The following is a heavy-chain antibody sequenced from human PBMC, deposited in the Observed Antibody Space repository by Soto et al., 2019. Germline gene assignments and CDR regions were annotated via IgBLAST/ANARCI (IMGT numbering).Heavy chain of an antibody. V-gene: IGHV1-18*01. CDR2: ISAYNGNT. D-gene: IGHD6-19*01. J-gene: IGHJ4*02. Sequence: QVQLVQSGAEVKKPGASVKVSCKASGYTFTSYGISWVRQAPGQGLEWMGWISAYNGNTNYAQKLQGRVTMTTDTSTSTAYMELRSLISDDTAVYYCARLPRDDSSGWSSFDYWCQGTLVTVSS. CDR3: ARLPRDDSSGWSSFDY. CDR1: GYTFTSYG.